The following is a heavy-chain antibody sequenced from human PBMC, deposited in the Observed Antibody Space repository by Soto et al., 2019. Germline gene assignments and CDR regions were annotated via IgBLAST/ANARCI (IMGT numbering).Heavy chain of an antibody. V-gene: IGHV3-21*01. J-gene: IGHJ4*02. CDR2: ISTSSAYI. CDR1: GFTFDTYS. D-gene: IGHD5-12*01. CDR3: ARDHWLSPFDY. Sequence: GGSLRLSCTASGFTFDTYSMNWVRQAPGKGLEWVSSISTSSAYIHYADPVQGRFTIARDNAKNSLYLQMNNLRAEDTAMYYCARDHWLSPFDYWGEGTLVTVSS.